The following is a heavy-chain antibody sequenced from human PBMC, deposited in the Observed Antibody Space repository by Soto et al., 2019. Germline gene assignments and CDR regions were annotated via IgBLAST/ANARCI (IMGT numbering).Heavy chain of an antibody. Sequence: SETLSLTCAVSGGSISSGGYSWSWIRQPPGKGLEWIGYIYHSGSTYYNPSLKSRVTISVDTSKNQFSLKLSSVTAAVTAVYYCARNRYSSSWYFTVGAFDIWGQGTMVTVSS. J-gene: IGHJ3*02. CDR2: IYHSGST. V-gene: IGHV4-30-2*02. CDR1: GGSISSGGYS. D-gene: IGHD6-13*01. CDR3: ARNRYSSSWYFTVGAFDI.